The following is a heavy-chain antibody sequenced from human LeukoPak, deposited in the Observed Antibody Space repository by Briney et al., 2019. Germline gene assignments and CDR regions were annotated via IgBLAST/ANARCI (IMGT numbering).Heavy chain of an antibody. CDR3: VGIDYGGSFDR. CDR1: GGSISSSNYY. V-gene: IGHV4-39*01. J-gene: IGHJ4*02. D-gene: IGHD4-23*01. CDR2: LSYGGST. Sequence: SETLSLTCTVSGGSISSSNYYCGWVRQPPGKGLEWIGSLSYGGSTYSNPSLMSRVTISVDTSKTQFSLELSSVTAADTAVYYCVGIDYGGSFDRWGQGTLVTVSS.